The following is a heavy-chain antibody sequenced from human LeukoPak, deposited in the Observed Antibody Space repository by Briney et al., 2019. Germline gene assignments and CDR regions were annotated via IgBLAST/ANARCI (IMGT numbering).Heavy chain of an antibody. CDR1: GFTFSSYS. J-gene: IGHJ4*02. Sequence: GGSLSFSCAASGFTFSSYSMNWVRQAPGKGLEWVSSISSSSSYIYYADSVKGRFTISRDDAKNSLYLQMNSLRAEDTAVYYCARGGRLLWFGESIDYWGQGTLVTVSS. CDR2: ISSSSSYI. V-gene: IGHV3-21*01. CDR3: ARGGRLLWFGESIDY. D-gene: IGHD3-10*01.